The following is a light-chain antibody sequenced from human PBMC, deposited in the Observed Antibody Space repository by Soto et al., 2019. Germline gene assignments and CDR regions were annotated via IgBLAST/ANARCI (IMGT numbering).Light chain of an antibody. CDR3: QHFGGTTFT. CDR1: QSVSSSY. Sequence: EIVLTQSPGTLSLSPGEGPTLSCRASQSVSSSYIAWYQQRPGQTPSLLIYGASTRATGIPDRFSGSGSGTHFTLTISRLEPGDFAVYYCQHFGGTTFTFGQGTRLEIK. J-gene: IGKJ5*01. CDR2: GAS. V-gene: IGKV3-20*01.